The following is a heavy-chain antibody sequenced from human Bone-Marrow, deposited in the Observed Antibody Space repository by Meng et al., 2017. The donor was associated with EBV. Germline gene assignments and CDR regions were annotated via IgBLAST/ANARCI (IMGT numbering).Heavy chain of an antibody. CDR3: SRSNWYPDY. CDR1: GFTLSNYW. CDR2: INVDGSDT. Sequence: EVQVVECGGGLVPPGGSLRLSCAASGFTLSNYWMHWVRQVPGKGLVWVSRINVDGSDTIYADSVKGRFTISRDNGKNTLYLQMNSLRADDTAVYYCSRSNWYPDYWGQGTLVTVSS. D-gene: IGHD6-13*01. V-gene: IGHV3-74*01. J-gene: IGHJ4*02.